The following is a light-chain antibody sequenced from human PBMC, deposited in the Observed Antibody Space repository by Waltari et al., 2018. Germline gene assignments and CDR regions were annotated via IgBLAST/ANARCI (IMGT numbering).Light chain of an antibody. Sequence: DIQMTQSPSPLSASVGDRVRITCQASQEISNYLNGYQQKPGKAPRLLVYDVSYLETGSPSRFSGSGFGTDFTFTISSLEPEDIAVYYCQQYVHLPITFGQGTRLEIK. CDR3: QQYVHLPIT. CDR2: DVS. V-gene: IGKV1-33*01. CDR1: QEISNY. J-gene: IGKJ5*01.